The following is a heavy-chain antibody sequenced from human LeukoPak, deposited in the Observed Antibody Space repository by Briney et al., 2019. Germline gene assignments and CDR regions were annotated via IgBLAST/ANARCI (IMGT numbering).Heavy chain of an antibody. J-gene: IGHJ6*02. CDR2: IWYDGSNK. Sequence: GGSLRLSCAASGFTFSSYGMHWVRQAPGKGLEWVAVIWYDGSNKYYADSMKGRFTISRDNSKNTLYLQMNSLRAEDTAVYYCARTPYCGGDCYWGIYYYYGMDVWGQGTTVTVSS. D-gene: IGHD2-21*02. V-gene: IGHV3-33*01. CDR3: ARTPYCGGDCYWGIYYYYGMDV. CDR1: GFTFSSYG.